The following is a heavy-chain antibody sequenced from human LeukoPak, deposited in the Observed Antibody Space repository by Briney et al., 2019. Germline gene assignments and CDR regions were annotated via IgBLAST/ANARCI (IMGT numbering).Heavy chain of an antibody. V-gene: IGHV3-30*02. Sequence: PGGSLRLSCAASGFTFSSYGMHWVRQAPGKGLEWVAFIRHDGSNKYYADSVKGRFTISRDNSKNTLYLQMNSLRAEDTAVYYCFKELRGYYGSGSYYHNWFDPWGQGTLVTVSS. D-gene: IGHD3-10*01. CDR3: FKELRGYYGSGSYYHNWFDP. CDR1: GFTFSSYG. CDR2: IRHDGSNK. J-gene: IGHJ5*02.